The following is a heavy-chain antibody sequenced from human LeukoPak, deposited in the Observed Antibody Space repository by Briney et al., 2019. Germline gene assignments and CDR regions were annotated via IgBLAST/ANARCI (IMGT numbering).Heavy chain of an antibody. CDR1: GFTFSNYY. Sequence: PGGSLRLSCAASGFTFSNYYMSWIRQAPGKGLEWVSYISISSSNTDYADSVKGRFTISRDDAKNSLYLQMNSLRAEDTAVYYCARGVAAAGTFWFDPWGQGALVTVTS. D-gene: IGHD6-13*01. V-gene: IGHV3-11*05. J-gene: IGHJ5*02. CDR3: ARGVAAAGTFWFDP. CDR2: ISISSSNT.